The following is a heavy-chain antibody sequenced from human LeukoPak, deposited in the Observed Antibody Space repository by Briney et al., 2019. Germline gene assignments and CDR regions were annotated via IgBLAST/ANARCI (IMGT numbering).Heavy chain of an antibody. Sequence: SGTLSLTCAVSGGSISSSNWWSWVRQPPGKGLEWIGEIYHSGSTNYNPSLKSRVTISVDKSKNQFSLKLSSVTAADTAVYYCARAGGGDYYYGSGSYSHFDYWGQGTLVTVSS. J-gene: IGHJ4*02. CDR1: GGSISSSNW. V-gene: IGHV4-4*02. CDR2: IYHSGST. D-gene: IGHD3-10*01. CDR3: ARAGGGDYYYGSGSYSHFDY.